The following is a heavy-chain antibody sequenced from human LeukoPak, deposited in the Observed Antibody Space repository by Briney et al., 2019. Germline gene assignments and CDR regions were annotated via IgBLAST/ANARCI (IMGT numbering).Heavy chain of an antibody. CDR3: ARELYNWNGRRHAIDI. V-gene: IGHV4-61*08. CDR2: IYYSGST. D-gene: IGHD1-20*01. Sequence: SETLSLTCTVSGGSISSGGYYWSWIRQHPGKGLEYIGNIYYSGSTNYNPSLKSRVTISLDTSRSQFSLKLTSVTAADTAVYYCARELYNWNGRRHAIDIWGQGTMVTVSS. CDR1: GGSISSGGYY. J-gene: IGHJ3*02.